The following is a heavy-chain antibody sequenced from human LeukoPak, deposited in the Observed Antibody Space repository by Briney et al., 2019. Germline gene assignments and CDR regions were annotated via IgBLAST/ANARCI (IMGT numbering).Heavy chain of an antibody. J-gene: IGHJ4*02. Sequence: SETLSLTCTVAGPSISGGGDYWSWIRQHPGKGLEWIGFIDDSGKTYCIPSLRSRVSMSVDTSKKQFSLRLNSVTAADTAVYYCARDQGGYDSSAFDFWGQGILVIISS. CDR1: GPSISGGGDY. V-gene: IGHV4-31*03. D-gene: IGHD3-22*01. CDR2: IDDSGKT. CDR3: ARDQGGYDSSAFDF.